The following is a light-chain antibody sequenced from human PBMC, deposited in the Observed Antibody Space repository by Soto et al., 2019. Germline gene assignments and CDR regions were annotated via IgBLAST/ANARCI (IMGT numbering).Light chain of an antibody. CDR1: QSVSSN. CDR3: QHYNELPLT. CDR2: GAS. J-gene: IGKJ4*01. V-gene: IGKV3-15*01. Sequence: EIVMTQSPVTLSVSPGERAALSCRAGQSVSSNLAWYQQKPGQAPRLLIFGASTRAIGIPARFSGSGSGTDFTLTISSLQSEDFAVYYCQHYNELPLTFGGGTKVDIK.